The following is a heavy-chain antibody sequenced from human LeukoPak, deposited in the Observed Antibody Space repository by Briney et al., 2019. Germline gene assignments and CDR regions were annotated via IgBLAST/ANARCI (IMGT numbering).Heavy chain of an antibody. CDR3: AREPLGVTTIVGGFDY. CDR2: ISAYNGNT. CDR1: GYTFTTYG. V-gene: IGHV1-18*01. J-gene: IGHJ4*02. D-gene: IGHD3-22*01. Sequence: ASVKVSCKASGYTFTTYGITWVRQAPGQGLEWMGWISAYNGNTNYAQNFQGRVTMTTDTSTSTAYMELTSLRSDDTAVYYCAREPLGVTTIVGGFDYWGQGTLVTVSS.